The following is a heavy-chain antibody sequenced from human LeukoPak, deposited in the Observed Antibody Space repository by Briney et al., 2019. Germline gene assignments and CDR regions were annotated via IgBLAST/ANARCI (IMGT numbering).Heavy chain of an antibody. D-gene: IGHD6-13*01. J-gene: IGHJ4*02. CDR2: ISSSGSTI. V-gene: IGHV3-48*03. CDR1: GSTFSSYE. Sequence: PGGSLRLSCAASGSTFSSYEMNWVRQAPGKGLEWVSYISSSGSTIYYADSVKGRFTISRDNAKNSLYLQMNSLRAEDTAVYYCAREIAAAGYDYWGQGTLVTVSS. CDR3: AREIAAAGYDY.